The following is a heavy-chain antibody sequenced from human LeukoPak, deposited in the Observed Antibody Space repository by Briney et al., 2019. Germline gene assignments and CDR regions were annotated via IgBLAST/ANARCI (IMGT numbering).Heavy chain of an antibody. J-gene: IGHJ6*02. CDR3: ARRGSSSPYGMDV. CDR1: GGTFSSYA. Sequence: SVKVSCKASGGTFSSYAISWVRQAPGQGLEWMGRIIPILGIANYAQKFQGRVTITADKSTSTAHMELSSLRSEDTAVYYCARRGSSSPYGMDVWGQGTTVTVSS. CDR2: IIPILGIA. D-gene: IGHD6-13*01. V-gene: IGHV1-69*04.